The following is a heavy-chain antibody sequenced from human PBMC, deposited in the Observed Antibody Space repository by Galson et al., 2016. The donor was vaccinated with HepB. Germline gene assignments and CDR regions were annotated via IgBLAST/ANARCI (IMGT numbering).Heavy chain of an antibody. D-gene: IGHD3-10*01. CDR1: GFTFSSYA. Sequence: SLRLSCAASGFTFSSYAMHWVRQAPGKGLEWVAVISYDGSNKYYADSVKGRFTISRDNSKNTLYLQMNSLRAEDTAVYYCARGVSGRVQGVISRLYYFDCWGQGTLVTVSS. CDR2: ISYDGSNK. J-gene: IGHJ4*02. V-gene: IGHV3-30-3*01. CDR3: ARGVSGRVQGVISRLYYFDC.